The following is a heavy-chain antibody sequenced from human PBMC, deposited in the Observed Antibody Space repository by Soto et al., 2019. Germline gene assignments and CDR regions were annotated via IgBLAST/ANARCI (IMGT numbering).Heavy chain of an antibody. CDR3: ARGADDYYDSSGYYLLFL. V-gene: IGHV1-69*13. CDR1: GGTFSSYA. Sequence: SVKVSCKASGGTFSSYAISWVRQAPGQGLEWMGGIIPIFGTANYAQKFQGRVTITADESTSTAYMELSSLRSEDTAVYYCARGADDYYDSSGYYLLFLWGQGTLVTVSS. J-gene: IGHJ4*02. CDR2: IIPIFGTA. D-gene: IGHD3-22*01.